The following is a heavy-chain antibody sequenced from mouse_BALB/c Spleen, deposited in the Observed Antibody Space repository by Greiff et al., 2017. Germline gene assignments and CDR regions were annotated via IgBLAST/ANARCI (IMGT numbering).Heavy chain of an antibody. CDR2: INPYNDGT. Sequence: EVQLQQSGPELVKPGASVKMSCKASGYTFTSYVMHWVKQKPGQGLEWIGYINPYNDGTKYNEKFKGKATLTSDKSSSTAYMELSSLTSEDSAVYYCARFGSPRLYYFDYWGQGTTLTVSS. CDR3: ARFGSPRLYYFDY. D-gene: IGHD2-10*02. J-gene: IGHJ2*01. CDR1: GYTFTSYV. V-gene: IGHV1-14*01.